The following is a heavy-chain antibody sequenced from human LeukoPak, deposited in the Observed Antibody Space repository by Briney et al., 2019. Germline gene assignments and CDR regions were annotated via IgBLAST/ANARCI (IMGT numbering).Heavy chain of an antibody. V-gene: IGHV3-21*01. D-gene: IGHD3-10*01. J-gene: IGHJ5*02. CDR3: ARGPSPVPYYYGSGSYYNLP. CDR1: GFTFSSYS. CDR2: ISSSSSYI. Sequence: SGGSLRLSCAASGFTFSSYSMNWVRPAPGKGLEWVSSISSSSSYIYYADSVKGRFTISRDNAKNSLYLQMNSLRAEDTAVYYCARGPSPVPYYYGSGSYYNLPWGQGTLVTVSS.